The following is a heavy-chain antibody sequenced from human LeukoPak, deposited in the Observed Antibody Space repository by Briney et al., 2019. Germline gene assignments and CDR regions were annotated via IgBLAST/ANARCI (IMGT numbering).Heavy chain of an antibody. Sequence: SETLSLTCTVSGGSISSSSYYWGWIRQPPGTGLEWIASIFNSGSTYYSPSLKSRVTISVDTSKNQFSLGLSSVTAADTAVYYCARQGLGSDYGDYDWGQGTLVTVSS. J-gene: IGHJ4*02. CDR1: GGSISSSSYY. D-gene: IGHD4-17*01. CDR3: ARQGLGSDYGDYD. V-gene: IGHV4-39*01. CDR2: IFNSGST.